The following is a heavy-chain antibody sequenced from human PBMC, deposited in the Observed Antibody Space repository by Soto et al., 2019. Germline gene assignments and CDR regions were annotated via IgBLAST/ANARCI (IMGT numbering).Heavy chain of an antibody. J-gene: IGHJ5*02. V-gene: IGHV4-30-2*01. Sequence: PSKTLSLTCAVSGGSISSGGYSWSWIRQPPGKGLEWIGYIYHSGSTYYNPSLKSRVTISVDRSKNQFSLKLSSVTAADTAVYYCARGNRGYSYGYYSWFDPWGQGTLVTVSS. CDR2: IYHSGST. CDR3: ARGNRGYSYGYYSWFDP. D-gene: IGHD5-18*01. CDR1: GGSISSGGYS.